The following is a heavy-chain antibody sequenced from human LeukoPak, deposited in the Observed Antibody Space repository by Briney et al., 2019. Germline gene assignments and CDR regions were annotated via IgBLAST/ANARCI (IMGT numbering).Heavy chain of an antibody. Sequence: ASVKVSCKASGYTFTSYGISWVRQAPGQGLEWMGWISAYNGNTNYAQKLQGRVTMTTDTSTSTAYMELRSLRSDDTAVYYCARDVAPTMITFGXVISLGFDYWGQGTLVTVSS. J-gene: IGHJ4*02. D-gene: IGHD3-16*02. CDR1: GYTFTSYG. V-gene: IGHV1-18*01. CDR3: ARDVAPTMITFGXVISLGFDY. CDR2: ISAYNGNT.